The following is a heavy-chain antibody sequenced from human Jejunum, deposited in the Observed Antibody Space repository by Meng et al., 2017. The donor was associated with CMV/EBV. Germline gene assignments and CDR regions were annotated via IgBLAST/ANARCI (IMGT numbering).Heavy chain of an antibody. CDR2: MNPRFGTA. CDR1: EDKFSDND. J-gene: IGHJ5*02. V-gene: IGHV1-8*03. Sequence: EDKFSDNDINWVRQPTGQELEWIGWMNPRFGTAGYAQKFQGRLTITRDTSRSTIYMELTGLTSDDTAVYYCARKRTVGVGVWFGTWGQGTLVTVSS. CDR3: ARKRTVGVGVWFGT. D-gene: IGHD2-21*01.